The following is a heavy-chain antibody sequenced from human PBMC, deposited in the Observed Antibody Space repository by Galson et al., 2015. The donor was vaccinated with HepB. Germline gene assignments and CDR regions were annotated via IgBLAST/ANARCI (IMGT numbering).Heavy chain of an antibody. Sequence: SETLSLTCTVSGGSLSSNNYYWGWIRQPPGKELEWIGHIYYSGSTYYNPSLKSRVTISEDTSKNQFSLKLSSVTAADTAVYYCASSYSSGWYWFDPWGQGTLVTVSS. CDR1: GGSLSSNNYY. D-gene: IGHD6-19*01. J-gene: IGHJ5*02. CDR3: ASSYSSGWYWFDP. CDR2: IYYSGST. V-gene: IGHV4-39*07.